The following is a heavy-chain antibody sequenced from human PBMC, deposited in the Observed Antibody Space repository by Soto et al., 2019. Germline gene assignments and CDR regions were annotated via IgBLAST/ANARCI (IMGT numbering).Heavy chain of an antibody. CDR1: GYSFTSYW. CDR2: IYPGDSDT. J-gene: IGHJ6*02. D-gene: IGHD3-16*01. CDR3: ARLYTRAPIYYGMDV. V-gene: IGHV5-51*01. Sequence: PGESLKISCKGSGYSFTSYWIGWVRQMPGKGLEWMGIIYPGDSDTRYSPSFQGQVTISADKSISTAYLQWSSLKASDTAMYYCARLYTRAPIYYGMDVWGQGTTVTVS.